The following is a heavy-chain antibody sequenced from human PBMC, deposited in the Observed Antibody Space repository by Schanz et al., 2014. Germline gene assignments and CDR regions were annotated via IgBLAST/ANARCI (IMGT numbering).Heavy chain of an antibody. D-gene: IGHD6-6*01. J-gene: IGHJ4*02. V-gene: IGHV1-69*09. CDR1: GYTFSDSY. CDR3: ARDQSPYTNSSDVRYFDY. CDR2: IIPILGIA. Sequence: QVLQVQSGSELKKPGTSVKVSCKASGYTFSDSYVHWVRQAPGQGLEWMGRIIPILGIANYAQKFQGRVTITADRSTSTAYMELSSLRSDDTAVYYCARDQSPYTNSSDVRYFDYWGQGSLVTVSS.